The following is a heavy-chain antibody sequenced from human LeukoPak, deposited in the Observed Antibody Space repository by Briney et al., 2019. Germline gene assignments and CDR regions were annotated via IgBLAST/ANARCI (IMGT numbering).Heavy chain of an antibody. V-gene: IGHV3-30*04. CDR2: ISYDGSNK. CDR1: GFTFSNYA. Sequence: GGSLRPSCAASGFTFSNYAMHWVRQAPGKGLEWVAVISYDGSNKYYADSVKGRFTISRDNSKNTLYLQMNSLRAEDTAMYYCAKDTKRRKTYYYASGSYYFDYWGRGTLVTVSS. CDR3: AKDTKRRKTYYYASGSYYFDY. D-gene: IGHD3-10*01. J-gene: IGHJ4*02.